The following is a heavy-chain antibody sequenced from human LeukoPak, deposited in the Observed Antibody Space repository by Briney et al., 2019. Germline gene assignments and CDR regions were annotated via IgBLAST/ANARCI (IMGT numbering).Heavy chain of an antibody. CDR2: IYYSGST. J-gene: IGHJ4*02. Sequence: KPSETLSLTCAVYGGSFSGYYWSWIRQPPGKGLEWIGSIYYSGSTYYNPSLKSRVTISVDTSKNQFSLKLSSVTAADTAVYYCASARSYYDFWSGYYYGFENYFDYWGQGTLVTVSS. CDR1: GGSFSGYY. CDR3: ASARSYYDFWSGYYYGFENYFDY. D-gene: IGHD3-3*01. V-gene: IGHV4-34*01.